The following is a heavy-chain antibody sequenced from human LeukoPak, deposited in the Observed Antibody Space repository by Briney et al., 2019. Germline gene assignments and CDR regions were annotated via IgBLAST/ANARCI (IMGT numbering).Heavy chain of an antibody. J-gene: IGHJ4*02. Sequence: GESLKISCQGSGYTFISHWISWVRQMPGKGLEWIGRIDPTDSYSHYSPSFEGHVTISLDKSISTYYLQWSRLRASDTAMYYCARHMRGTSALFGVSAFDYWGQGTLVTVSS. V-gene: IGHV5-10-1*01. CDR2: IDPTDSYS. CDR1: GYTFISHW. D-gene: IGHD2-2*01. CDR3: ARHMRGTSALFGVSAFDY.